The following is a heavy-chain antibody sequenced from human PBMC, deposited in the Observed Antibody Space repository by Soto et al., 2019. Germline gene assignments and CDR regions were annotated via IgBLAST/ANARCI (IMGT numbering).Heavy chain of an antibody. CDR1: GFAVSGSG. D-gene: IGHD6-6*01. V-gene: IGHV3-73*01. CDR2: IRDASNGYAT. Sequence: EVQLVESGGGLVQPGGSLKLSCAASGFAVSGSGIHWVRQASGKGLEWVARIRDASNGYATAYAASVKGRFAISRDDTNNMAYLDMNSLETEDTAMYYCARLEVSGDRAFYIWGQGTMVTVSS. J-gene: IGHJ3*02. CDR3: ARLEVSGDRAFYI.